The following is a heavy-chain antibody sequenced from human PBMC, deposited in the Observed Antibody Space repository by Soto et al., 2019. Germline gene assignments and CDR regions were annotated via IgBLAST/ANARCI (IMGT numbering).Heavy chain of an antibody. CDR1: GGTISSYA. D-gene: IGHD6-19*01. Sequence: SAEVTCKASGGTISSYAISWARQAPGQGLEWMGGIIPIFGTANYAQKFQGRVTITADESTSTAYMELSSLRSEDTAVYYCAREGLYSSGWYNWFDPWGQGTLVTVSS. J-gene: IGHJ5*02. V-gene: IGHV1-69*13. CDR2: IIPIFGTA. CDR3: AREGLYSSGWYNWFDP.